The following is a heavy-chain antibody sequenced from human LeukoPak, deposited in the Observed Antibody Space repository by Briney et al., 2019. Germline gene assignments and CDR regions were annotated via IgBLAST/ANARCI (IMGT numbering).Heavy chain of an antibody. CDR3: ASLTIFGVVTYFDY. Sequence: SETLSLTCTVSGGSISSYYWSWIRQPPGKGLEWIGYIYYSGSTNYNPSLKSRVTISVDTSKNQFSLKLSSVTAADTAVYYCASLTIFGVVTYFDYWGQGTLVTVSS. V-gene: IGHV4-59*01. J-gene: IGHJ4*02. CDR2: IYYSGST. CDR1: GGSISSYY. D-gene: IGHD3-3*01.